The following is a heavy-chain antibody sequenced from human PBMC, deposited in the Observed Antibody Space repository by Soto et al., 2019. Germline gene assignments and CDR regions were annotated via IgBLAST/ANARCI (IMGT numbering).Heavy chain of an antibody. Sequence: ASVKVSCKASGGTFSSYAISWVRQAPGQGLEWMGGIIPIFGTANYAQKFQGRVTITADESTSTAYMELSSLRSEDTAVYYCARMLVEYSSSSLHFDYWGQGTLVTVSS. CDR1: GGTFSSYA. CDR2: IIPIFGTA. V-gene: IGHV1-69*13. CDR3: ARMLVEYSSSSLHFDY. D-gene: IGHD6-6*01. J-gene: IGHJ4*02.